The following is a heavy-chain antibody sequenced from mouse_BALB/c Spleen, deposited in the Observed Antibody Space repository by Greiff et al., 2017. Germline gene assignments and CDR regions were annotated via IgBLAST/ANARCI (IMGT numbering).Heavy chain of an antibody. J-gene: IGHJ1*01. CDR1: GYSITSDYA. Sequence: DVKLQESGPGLVKPSQSLSLTCTVTGYSITSDYAWNWIRQFPGNKLEWMGYISYSGSTSYNPSLKSRISITRDTSKNQFFLQLNSVTTEDTATYYCARHLLRYFDVWGAGTTVTVSS. V-gene: IGHV3-2*02. D-gene: IGHD1-1*01. CDR2: ISYSGST. CDR3: ARHLLRYFDV.